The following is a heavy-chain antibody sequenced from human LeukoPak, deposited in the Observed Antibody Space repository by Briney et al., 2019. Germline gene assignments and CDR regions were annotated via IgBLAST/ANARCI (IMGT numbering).Heavy chain of an antibody. V-gene: IGHV3-23*01. CDR1: GFTFSSYA. CDR3: VRGMDV. CDR2: ITYSGGNT. Sequence: PGGSLRLSCAASGFTFSSYAMSWVRQAPGKGLEWVSTITYSGGNTYYADSVKGRFTISRDNSKNTLYLQMNSLRVEDTAVYYCVRGMDVWGQGTTVTVSS. J-gene: IGHJ6*02.